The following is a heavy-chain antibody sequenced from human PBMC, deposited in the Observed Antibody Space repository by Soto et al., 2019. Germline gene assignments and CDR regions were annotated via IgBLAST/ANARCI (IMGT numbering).Heavy chain of an antibody. J-gene: IGHJ6*02. V-gene: IGHV3-33*01. CDR3: ARGYRITIFPMDV. D-gene: IGHD3-9*01. CDR1: GFTFSSYG. Sequence: GGALRLSCAASGFTFSSYGMPWVRQAPGKGLEWVAVIWYDVSNKYYADSVKGRFTISRDNSKNTLYLQMNSLRAEDTAVYYCARGYRITIFPMDVWGQGTTVTVSS. CDR2: IWYDVSNK.